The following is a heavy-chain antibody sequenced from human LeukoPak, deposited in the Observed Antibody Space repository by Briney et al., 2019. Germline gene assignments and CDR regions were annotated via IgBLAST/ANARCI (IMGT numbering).Heavy chain of an antibody. Sequence: PSETLSLTCTVSGGSISSYYWNWIRQPPGKGLEWLGYIHYSGSTKYNPSLESRVTISLGTAKNQFSLRLSSLTAADTAVYFCARLNGGATTGLFDYWGQGALVTVSS. V-gene: IGHV4-59*01. CDR2: IHYSGST. J-gene: IGHJ4*02. CDR1: GGSISSYY. D-gene: IGHD1-26*01. CDR3: ARLNGGATTGLFDY.